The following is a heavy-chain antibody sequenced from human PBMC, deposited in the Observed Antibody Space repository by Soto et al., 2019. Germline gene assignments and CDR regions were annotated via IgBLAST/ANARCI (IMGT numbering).Heavy chain of an antibody. CDR3: TRENVGFPSDN. D-gene: IGHD1-26*01. CDR1: GFTFGDYA. CDR2: IRSKAYGGTT. Sequence: PGGSLRLSCTASGFTFGDYAMSWFRQAPGKGLEWVGFIRSKAYGGTTEYAASVKGRFTISRDDSKSIAYLQMNSLKTEDTAVYYCTRENVGFPSDNWGQGTLVTVSS. J-gene: IGHJ4*02. V-gene: IGHV3-49*03.